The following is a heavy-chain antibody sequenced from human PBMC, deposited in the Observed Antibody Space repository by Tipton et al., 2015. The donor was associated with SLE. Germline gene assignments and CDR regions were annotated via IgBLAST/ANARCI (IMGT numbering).Heavy chain of an antibody. J-gene: IGHJ4*02. V-gene: IGHV1-18*01. Sequence: QLVQSGAEVKKPGASVKVSCKVSGYTFTSYGISWVRKAPGKGLEGMGWISAYNGNTNYAQKLQGRVTMTTDTSTSTAYMELRSLRSDDTAVYYCARDRGHSSSPYYFDYWGQGTLVTVSS. CDR2: ISAYNGNT. CDR3: ARDRGHSSSPYYFDY. CDR1: GYTFTSYG. D-gene: IGHD6-13*01.